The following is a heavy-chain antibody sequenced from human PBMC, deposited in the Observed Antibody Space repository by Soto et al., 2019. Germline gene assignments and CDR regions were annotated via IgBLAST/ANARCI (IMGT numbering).Heavy chain of an antibody. Sequence: QVQLQESGPGLVKPSETLSLTCTVSGGSISSYYWSWIRQPPGKGLEWIGYIYYSGSTNYNPSLKSRVTISVDTSKNQFSLKLSSVTAADTAVYYCARHDYDYVWGSPFDYWGQGTLVTVSS. CDR3: ARHDYDYVWGSPFDY. J-gene: IGHJ4*02. CDR1: GGSISSYY. V-gene: IGHV4-59*01. D-gene: IGHD3-16*01. CDR2: IYYSGST.